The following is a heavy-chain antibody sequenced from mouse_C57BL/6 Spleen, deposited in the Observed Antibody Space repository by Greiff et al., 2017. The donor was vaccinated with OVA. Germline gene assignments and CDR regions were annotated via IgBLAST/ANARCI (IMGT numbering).Heavy chain of an antibody. CDR1: GYTFTSYW. Sequence: VQLQQSGAELVKPGASVKMSCKASGYTFTSYWITWVKQRPGQGLEWIGDIYPGSGSTNYNEKFKSKATLTVDTSSSTAYMQLSSLTSEDSAVYYCARRWDYDGYYYAMDYWGQGTSVTVSS. J-gene: IGHJ4*01. D-gene: IGHD2-4*01. CDR3: ARRWDYDGYYYAMDY. V-gene: IGHV1-55*01. CDR2: IYPGSGST.